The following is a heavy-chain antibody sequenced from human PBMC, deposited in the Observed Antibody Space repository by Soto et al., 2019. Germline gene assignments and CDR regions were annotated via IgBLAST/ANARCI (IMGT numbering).Heavy chain of an antibody. CDR3: AGGMTTVTTLDY. V-gene: IGHV4-59*08. CDR2: IYYSGST. Sequence: PSETLSLPCTVSGGSIRCYYWSWIRQPTGKGLEWIGYIYYSGSTNYNPSLKSRVTISVDMSKIRLSQKLCSVTAADTAVYDCAGGMTTVTTLDYWGQGTLVTVSS. CDR1: GGSIRCYY. J-gene: IGHJ4*02. D-gene: IGHD4-4*01.